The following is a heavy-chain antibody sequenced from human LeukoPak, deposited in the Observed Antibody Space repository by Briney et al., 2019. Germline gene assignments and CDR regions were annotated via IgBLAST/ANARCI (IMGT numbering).Heavy chain of an antibody. CDR3: ARVPIAAAGKLYFQH. D-gene: IGHD6-13*01. J-gene: IGHJ1*01. V-gene: IGHV3-23*01. CDR1: GFTFSSYA. Sequence: PGGSLRLSCAASGFTFSSYAMSWVRQAPGKGLECVSAISGSGGRTYYIDSVKGRFTISRDNSKNTLYLQMNSLRAEDTAVYYCARVPIAAAGKLYFQHWGQGTLVTVSS. CDR2: ISGSGGRT.